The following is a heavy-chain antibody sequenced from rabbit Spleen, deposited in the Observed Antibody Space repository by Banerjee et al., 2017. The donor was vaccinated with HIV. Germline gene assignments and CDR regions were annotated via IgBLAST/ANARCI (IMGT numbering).Heavy chain of an antibody. CDR2: INAATGKP. V-gene: IGHV1S45*01. D-gene: IGHD1-1*01. CDR3: ARDLVGVIGWNFYL. Sequence: QEQLVESGGGLVQPTGSLTLTCKASGFSFGDRDVMCWARQAPGKGLEWIACINAATGKPVYATWAKGRFTISRTSSTTVTLRMTSLTAADRAAYFCARDLVGVIGWNFYLWGPGTLVTVS. J-gene: IGHJ4*01. CDR1: GFSFGDRDV.